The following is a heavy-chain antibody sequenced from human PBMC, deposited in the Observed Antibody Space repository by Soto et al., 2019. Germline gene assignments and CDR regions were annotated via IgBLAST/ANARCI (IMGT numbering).Heavy chain of an antibody. V-gene: IGHV3-23*01. Sequence: PGGSLRLSCAASGLTFSSYAMHWVRQAPGKGLEWVSGFSDTGGITYYADSVKGRFTISRDNSKNSLYLQMNSLRAEDTAVYYCARDLTNIGRSWHVTDYYYYGMDVWCPGPTVTVPS. D-gene: IGHD2-21*02. J-gene: IGHJ6*02. CDR3: ARDLTNIGRSWHVTDYYYYGMDV. CDR1: GLTFSSYA. CDR2: FSDTGGIT.